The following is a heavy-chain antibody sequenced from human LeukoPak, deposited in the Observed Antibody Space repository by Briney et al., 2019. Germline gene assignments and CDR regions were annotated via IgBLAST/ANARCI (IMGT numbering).Heavy chain of an antibody. CDR1: GFTFSSYT. V-gene: IGHV3-21*01. CDR3: ARPYYYDNSGYWPYDS. J-gene: IGHJ4*02. D-gene: IGHD3-22*01. Sequence: GSLRLSCAASGFTFSSYTMNWVRQAPGKGLEWVSFISSSSTHIYYADSVRGRFTISRDNAKSSLYLQMNSLRAEDTAVYYCARPYYYDNSGYWPYDSWGQGTLVTVSS. CDR2: ISSSSTHI.